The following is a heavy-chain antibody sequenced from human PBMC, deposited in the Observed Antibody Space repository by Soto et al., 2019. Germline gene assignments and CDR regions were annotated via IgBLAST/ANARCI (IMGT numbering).Heavy chain of an antibody. CDR2: IYYSGST. V-gene: IGHV4-31*03. CDR1: GGSISSGGYY. CDR3: ARGGSSIGYCSSTSCYDRDFDY. J-gene: IGHJ4*02. Sequence: SETLSLTCTVSGGSISSGGYYWSWIRQHPGKGLEWIGYIYYSGSTYYNPSLKGRVTISVDTSKNQFSLKLSSVTAADTAVYYCARGGSSIGYCSSTSCYDRDFDYWGQGTLVTVSS. D-gene: IGHD2-2*01.